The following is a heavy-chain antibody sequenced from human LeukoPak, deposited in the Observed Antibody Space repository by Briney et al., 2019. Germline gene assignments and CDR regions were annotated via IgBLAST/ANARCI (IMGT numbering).Heavy chain of an antibody. Sequence: LGESLTISCEGSGYSFTNYWISWVRQMPGKGLEWMGRIDPRDSYTEYSPSFEGHVTISVDKSISTAFLQWNSLKASDSAMYYCATGASKVTTDFANYWGQGTQVAVSS. J-gene: IGHJ4*02. CDR3: ATGASKVTTDFANY. CDR2: IDPRDSYT. V-gene: IGHV5-10-1*01. D-gene: IGHD4-17*01. CDR1: GYSFTNYW.